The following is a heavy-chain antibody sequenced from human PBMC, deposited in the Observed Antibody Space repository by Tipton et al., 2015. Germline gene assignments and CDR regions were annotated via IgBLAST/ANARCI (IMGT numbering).Heavy chain of an antibody. CDR3: ARNGLAATVYYFDY. CDR1: GGSISSGGYY. V-gene: IGHV4-31*03. Sequence: LSLTCTVSGGSISSGGYYWSWIRQHPGKGLEWIGYIYYSGSTYYNPSLKSRVTISVDTSKNQFSLKLSSVTAADTAVYYCARNGLAATVYYFDYWGQGTLVTVSS. CDR2: IYYSGST. D-gene: IGHD6-13*01. J-gene: IGHJ4*02.